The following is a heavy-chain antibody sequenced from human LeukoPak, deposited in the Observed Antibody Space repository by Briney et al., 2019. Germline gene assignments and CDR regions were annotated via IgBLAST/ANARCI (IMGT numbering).Heavy chain of an antibody. CDR2: IIPIFGTA. J-gene: IGHJ6*04. D-gene: IGHD3-16*02. Sequence: GASVKVSCKASGGTSSSYAISWVRQAPGQGLEWMGGIIPIFGTANYAQKFQGRVTITADESTSTAYMELSSLRSEDTAVYYCAGKFGGLRLGELSGYYYYGMDVWGKGTTVTVSS. CDR3: AGKFGGLRLGELSGYYYYGMDV. CDR1: GGTSSSYA. V-gene: IGHV1-69*13.